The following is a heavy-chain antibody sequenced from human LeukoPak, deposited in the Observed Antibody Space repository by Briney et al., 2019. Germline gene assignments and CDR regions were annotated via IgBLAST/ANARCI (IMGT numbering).Heavy chain of an antibody. V-gene: IGHV1-2*02. Sequence: ASVKVSCKASGYTXTGYYLHWVRQAPGQGLEWMGWINPKNGGTKYAQKFQGRVTITADKSTSTAYMELSSLRSEDTAVYYCARVVVVVAASYYYYYGMDVWGQGTTVTVSS. D-gene: IGHD2-15*01. CDR2: INPKNGGT. CDR3: ARVVVVVAASYYYYYGMDV. CDR1: GYTXTGYY. J-gene: IGHJ6*02.